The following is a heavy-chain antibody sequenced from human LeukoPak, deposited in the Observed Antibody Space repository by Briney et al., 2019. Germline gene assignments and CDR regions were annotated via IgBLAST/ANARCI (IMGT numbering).Heavy chain of an antibody. V-gene: IGHV3-43*02. CDR2: ISGDGDST. Sequence: AGGSPRLSCAASGFTFDEYAMHWVRPAPGKGHEWVSLISGDGDSTYYADSVKGRFTISRDNSKNSLYLQMNTLRTEDTALYYCAKVPPDYYYMDVWGKGTTVTVSS. J-gene: IGHJ6*03. CDR1: GFTFDEYA. CDR3: AKVPPDYYYMDV.